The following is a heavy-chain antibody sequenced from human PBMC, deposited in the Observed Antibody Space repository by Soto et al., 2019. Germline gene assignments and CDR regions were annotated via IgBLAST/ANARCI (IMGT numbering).Heavy chain of an antibody. D-gene: IGHD2-2*01. V-gene: IGHV3-23*01. Sequence: GRSLRLSCAASGFTFSSYAMSWVRQAPGKGLEWVSAISANGQGIYYADSVSCRVSISRDKARNTVFLHMDSLRAEDTAVYYCAKDRDYPRDQFHYRDQGTLVTVSS. CDR3: AKDRDYPRDQFHY. CDR1: GFTFSSYA. CDR2: ISANGQGI. J-gene: IGHJ4*02.